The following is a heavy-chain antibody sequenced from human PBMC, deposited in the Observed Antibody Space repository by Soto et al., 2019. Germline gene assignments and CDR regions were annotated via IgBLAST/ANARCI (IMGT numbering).Heavy chain of an antibody. J-gene: IGHJ5*02. D-gene: IGHD3-9*01. CDR1: GGTFSSYA. CDR3: AREGGYDILTGYWCWFDP. Sequence: SVKVSCKASGGTFSSYAISWVRQAPGQGLEWMGGIIPTFGTANYAQKFQGRVTITADESTSTAYMELSSLRSEDTAVYYCAREGGYDILTGYWCWFDPWGQGTLVTVSS. CDR2: IIPTFGTA. V-gene: IGHV1-69*13.